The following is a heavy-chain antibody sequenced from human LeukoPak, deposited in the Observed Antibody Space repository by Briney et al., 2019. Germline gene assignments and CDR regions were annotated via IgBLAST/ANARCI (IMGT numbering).Heavy chain of an antibody. V-gene: IGHV4-31*03. Sequence: PSQTLSLTCTVSGGSISSGGYYWSWIRQHPGKGLEWIGYIYYSGSTYYNPSLKSRVTISVDTSKNQFSLKLSSVTAADTAVYYCARDHRGHMVRGVFDYWGQGTLVTVSS. CDR2: IYYSGST. CDR3: ARDHRGHMVRGVFDY. J-gene: IGHJ4*02. D-gene: IGHD3-10*01. CDR1: GGSISSGGYY.